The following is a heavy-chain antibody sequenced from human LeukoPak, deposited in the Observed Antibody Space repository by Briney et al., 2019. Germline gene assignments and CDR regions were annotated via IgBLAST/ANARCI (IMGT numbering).Heavy chain of an antibody. J-gene: IGHJ4*02. CDR3: ARGSTRGYSYGYAFDY. CDR2: INHSGST. D-gene: IGHD5-18*01. V-gene: IGHV4-34*01. Sequence: PSETLSPTCAVYGGSFSGSYWSWIRQPPGKGLGWIGEINHSGSTNYNPSLKSRVTISVDTSKNQFSLKLSSVTAADTAVYYCARGSTRGYSYGYAFDYWGQGTLVTVSS. CDR1: GGSFSGSY.